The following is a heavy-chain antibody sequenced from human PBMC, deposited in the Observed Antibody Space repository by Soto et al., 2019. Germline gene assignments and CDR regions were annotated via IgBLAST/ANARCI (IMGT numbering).Heavy chain of an antibody. V-gene: IGHV2-5*02. D-gene: IGHD3-3*01. J-gene: IGHJ5*02. CDR3: AHTNYDFWSGYYTFSNWFDP. CDR2: IYWDDDK. CDR1: GFSLSTSGVG. Sequence: QITLKESGPTLVKPTQTLTLTCTFSGFSLSTSGVGVGWIRQPPGKALEWLALIYWDDDKRYSPSLKSRLTITKDTSKNQVVLTMNNMDPVDTATYYCAHTNYDFWSGYYTFSNWFDPWGQGTLVTVSS.